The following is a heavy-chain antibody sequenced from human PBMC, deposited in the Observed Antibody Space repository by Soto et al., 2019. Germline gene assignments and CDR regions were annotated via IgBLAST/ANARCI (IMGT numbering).Heavy chain of an antibody. J-gene: IGHJ5*02. Sequence: QVQLQESGPGLVKPSETLSLTCTVSGGSISRTTYSWGWIRQPPGKGLEWIGNIYHSVRTSYNPSLRSRVTVSVDTSKNQVSLKLTSVTAADTAVYYCATYRAWGQGTLVTVSS. CDR1: GGSISRTTYS. V-gene: IGHV4-39*01. CDR3: ATYRA. D-gene: IGHD3-16*02. CDR2: IYHSVRT.